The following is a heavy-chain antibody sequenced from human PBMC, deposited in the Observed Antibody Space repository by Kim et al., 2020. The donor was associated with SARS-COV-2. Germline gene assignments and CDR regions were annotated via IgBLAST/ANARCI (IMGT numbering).Heavy chain of an antibody. D-gene: IGHD2-2*01. CDR2: ISAYNGNT. V-gene: IGHV1-18*01. Sequence: ASVKVSCKASGYTFTSYGISWVRQAPGQGLEWMGWISAYNGNTNYAQKLQGRVTMTTDTSTSTAYMELRSLRSDDTAVYYCARGPVVPHRVYGMDVWGQGTTVTVSS. CDR1: GYTFTSYG. CDR3: ARGPVVPHRVYGMDV. J-gene: IGHJ6*02.